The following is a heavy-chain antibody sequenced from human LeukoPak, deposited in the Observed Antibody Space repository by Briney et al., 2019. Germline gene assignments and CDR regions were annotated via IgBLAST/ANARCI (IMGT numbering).Heavy chain of an antibody. Sequence: SETLSLTCAVYGGSFSGYYGSWIRQPPGKGLEWIGEINHSGSTNYNPSLKSRVTISVDTSKNQFSLKLSSLTAADTAVYYCARALIERVYYYGSGSLDYFDYWGQGTLVTASS. V-gene: IGHV4-34*01. CDR1: GGSFSGYY. CDR2: INHSGST. D-gene: IGHD3-10*01. J-gene: IGHJ4*02. CDR3: ARALIERVYYYGSGSLDYFDY.